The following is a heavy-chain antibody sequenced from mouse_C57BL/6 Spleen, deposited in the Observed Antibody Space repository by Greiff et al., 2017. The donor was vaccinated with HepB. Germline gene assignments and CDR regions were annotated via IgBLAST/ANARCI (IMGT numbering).Heavy chain of an antibody. CDR1: GYTFTSYW. V-gene: IGHV1-64*01. CDR3: AREGITTVVPYAMDY. CDR2: IHPNSGST. D-gene: IGHD1-1*01. Sequence: QVQLQQPGAELVKPGASVKLSCKASGYTFTSYWMHWVKQRPGQGLEWIGMIHPNSGSTNYNEKFKNKATLTVDKSSSTAYMQLSSLTSEDSAVYYCAREGITTVVPYAMDYWGQGTSVTVSS. J-gene: IGHJ4*01.